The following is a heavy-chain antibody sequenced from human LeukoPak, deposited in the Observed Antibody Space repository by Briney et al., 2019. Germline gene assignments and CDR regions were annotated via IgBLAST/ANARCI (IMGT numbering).Heavy chain of an antibody. D-gene: IGHD5-12*01. CDR1: GGSISSYY. J-gene: IGHJ4*02. V-gene: IGHV4-59*08. CDR3: ARLLSSGFDPEDY. CDR2: IYYSGST. Sequence: SETLSLTCTVSGGSISSYYWSWIRQPPGKGLEWIGYIYYSGSTNYNPSLKSRVTISVDTSKNQFSLKLSSVTAADTAVYYCARLLSSGFDPEDYWGQGTLVTVSS.